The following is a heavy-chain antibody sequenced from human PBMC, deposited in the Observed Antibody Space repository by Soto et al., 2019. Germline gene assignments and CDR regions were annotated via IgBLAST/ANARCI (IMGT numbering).Heavy chain of an antibody. D-gene: IGHD6-13*01. J-gene: IGHJ4*02. Sequence: SETLSLTCAVYGGSFSGYYWSWIRQPPGKGLEWIGYIYYSGSTNYNPSLKSRVTISVDTSKNQFSLKLSSVTAADTAVYYCARRIAAAGTLSWDYWGQGTLVTVSS. CDR1: GGSFSGYY. V-gene: IGHV4-59*08. CDR2: IYYSGST. CDR3: ARRIAAAGTLSWDY.